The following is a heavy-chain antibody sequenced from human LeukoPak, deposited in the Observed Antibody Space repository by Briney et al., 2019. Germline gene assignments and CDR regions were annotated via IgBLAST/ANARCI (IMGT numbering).Heavy chain of an antibody. CDR3: ARDYDFWSGYSPTFDY. J-gene: IGHJ4*02. D-gene: IGHD3-3*01. CDR1: GYTFTGYY. Sequence: ASVKVSCMASGYTFTGYYMHWVRQAPGQGLEWMGWINPNSGGTNYAQKFQGRVTMTRDTSISTAYMELSRLRSDDTAVYYCARDYDFWSGYSPTFDYWGQGTLVTVSS. V-gene: IGHV1-2*02. CDR2: INPNSGGT.